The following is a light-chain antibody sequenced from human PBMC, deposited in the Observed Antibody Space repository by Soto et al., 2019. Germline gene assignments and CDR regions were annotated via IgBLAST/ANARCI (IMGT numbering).Light chain of an antibody. V-gene: IGKV3-11*01. J-gene: IGKJ1*01. CDR1: QSVSSY. Sequence: EIVLTQSPATLSLSPGERATLSCRASQSVSSYLAWYQQKPGQAPRLLIYDASNRATGIPARSSGSGSGTDFTLTISSLVPEDFAVYYCQQRSNWSWTFGQGTKVDIK. CDR2: DAS. CDR3: QQRSNWSWT.